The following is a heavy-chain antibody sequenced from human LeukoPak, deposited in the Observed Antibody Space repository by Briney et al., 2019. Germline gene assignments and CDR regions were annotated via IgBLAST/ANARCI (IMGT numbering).Heavy chain of an antibody. Sequence: VASVKVSCKASGYTFTGYYMHWVRQAPGQGLEWMGWINPNSGGTNYAQTFQGRVTMTRDTSISTAYMELSRLRSEDTAVYYCARGEDTAMVPPDCWGQGTLVTVSS. CDR3: ARGEDTAMVPPDC. D-gene: IGHD5-18*01. V-gene: IGHV1-2*02. CDR2: INPNSGGT. CDR1: GYTFTGYY. J-gene: IGHJ4*02.